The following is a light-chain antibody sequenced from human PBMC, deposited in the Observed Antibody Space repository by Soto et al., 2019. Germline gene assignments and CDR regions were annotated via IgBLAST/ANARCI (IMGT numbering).Light chain of an antibody. CDR2: LNSDGSH. Sequence: QSVLTQSPSASASLGASVNLTYTLSSGHSSYAIPWHQQQPEKGPRYLMKLNSDGSHSKGDGIPDRFSCSSSGAERYLTIASLQSEDEADYYCQTWGTGIVVFGGGTKLTVL. CDR1: SGHSSYA. J-gene: IGLJ2*01. V-gene: IGLV4-69*01. CDR3: QTWGTGIVV.